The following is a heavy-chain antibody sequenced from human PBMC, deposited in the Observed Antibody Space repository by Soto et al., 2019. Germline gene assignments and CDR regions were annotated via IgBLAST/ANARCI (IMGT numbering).Heavy chain of an antibody. CDR3: ARSGPLTGTAYPFGY. V-gene: IGHV1-46*03. J-gene: IGHJ4*02. D-gene: IGHD1-20*01. CDR2: INPNGGST. Sequence: QVQLVQSGAEVKKPGASVKVSCKASGYTFTSYYMHWVRQAPGQGLEWMGIINPNGGSTSYAQKFQGRVTMSRDTSTSTVYMELSSLRSEDTAVYYCARSGPLTGTAYPFGYWGQGTLVTVSS. CDR1: GYTFTSYY.